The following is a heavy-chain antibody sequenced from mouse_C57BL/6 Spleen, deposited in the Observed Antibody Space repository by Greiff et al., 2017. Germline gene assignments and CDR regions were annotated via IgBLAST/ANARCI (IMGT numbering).Heavy chain of an antibody. V-gene: IGHV3-6*01. CDR2: ISYDGSN. CDR3: ARGGGYYGYAMDY. Sequence: ESGPGLVKPSQSLSLTCSVTGYSITSGYYWNWIRQFPGNKLEWMGYISYDGSNNYNPSLKNRISITRDTSKNQFFLKLNSVTTEDTATYYCARGGGYYGYAMDYWGQGTSVTVSS. CDR1: GYSITSGYY. D-gene: IGHD2-3*01. J-gene: IGHJ4*01.